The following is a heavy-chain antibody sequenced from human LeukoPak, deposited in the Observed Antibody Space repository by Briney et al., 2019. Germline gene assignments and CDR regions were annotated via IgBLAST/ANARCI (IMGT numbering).Heavy chain of an antibody. V-gene: IGHV3-30*03. Sequence: GGSLRLSCAASGFTFSSYGMHWVRQAPGKGLEWVAVISYDGSNKYYADSVKGRFTISRDNSKNTLYLQMNSLRAEDTAVYYCATRYSSSVFDYWGQGTLVTDSS. CDR3: ATRYSSSVFDY. J-gene: IGHJ4*02. CDR1: GFTFSSYG. CDR2: ISYDGSNK. D-gene: IGHD6-13*01.